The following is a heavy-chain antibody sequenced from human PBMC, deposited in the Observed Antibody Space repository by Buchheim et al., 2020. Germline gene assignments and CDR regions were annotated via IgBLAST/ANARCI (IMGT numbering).Heavy chain of an antibody. J-gene: IGHJ1*01. CDR3: AKDADYSSGWYESEYFQH. CDR1: GFTFSSYG. CDR2: ISYDGSNK. Sequence: QVQLVESGGGVVQPGRSLRLSCAASGFTFSSYGMHWVRQAPGKGLEWVAVISYDGSNKYYADSVKGRFTISRDNSKNTLYLQMNSLRAEDTAVYYCAKDADYSSGWYESEYFQHWGQGTL. V-gene: IGHV3-30*18. D-gene: IGHD6-19*01.